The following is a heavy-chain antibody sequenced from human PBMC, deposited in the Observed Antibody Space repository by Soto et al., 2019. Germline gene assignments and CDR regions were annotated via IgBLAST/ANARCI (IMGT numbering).Heavy chain of an antibody. CDR3: AKDGGRVIITFDY. CDR2: MNPNSGNT. CDR1: GYTFTSYD. J-gene: IGHJ4*02. V-gene: IGHV1-8*01. Sequence: ASVKVSCKASGYTFTSYDINWVRQATGQGLEWMGWMNPNSGNTGYAQKFQGRVTMTRNTSISTAYMELNSLRAEDTAVYYCAKDGGRVIITFDYWGQGTLVTVSS. D-gene: IGHD3-22*01.